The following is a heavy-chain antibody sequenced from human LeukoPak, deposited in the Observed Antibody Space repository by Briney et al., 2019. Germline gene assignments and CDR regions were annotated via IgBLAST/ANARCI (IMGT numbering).Heavy chain of an antibody. CDR1: GGSISSSSYY. Sequence: SETLSLTCTVSGGSISSSSYYWGWIRQPPGKGLEWIGSIYYSGSTYYNPSLKSRVTISVDTSKNQFSLKLSSVTAADTAVYYCARSPGSSWLYYFDYWGQGTLVTVSS. CDR3: ARSPGSSWLYYFDY. CDR2: IYYSGST. J-gene: IGHJ4*02. V-gene: IGHV4-39*07. D-gene: IGHD6-13*01.